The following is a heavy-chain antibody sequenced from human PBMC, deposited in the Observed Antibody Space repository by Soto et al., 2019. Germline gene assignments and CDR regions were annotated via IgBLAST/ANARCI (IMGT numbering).Heavy chain of an antibody. Sequence: EVQLLESGGGLEPPGKSLRLSCAASGITFSSYGMSWVRQAPGKGLEWVSAISGSSDAYYADSVKGRFTISRDNSRSTLYLQMNSPRAEDTAVYYCTNYGGASGGYEYFQHWGQGTLVTVSS. J-gene: IGHJ1*01. CDR1: GITFSSYG. V-gene: IGHV3-23*01. CDR2: ISGSSDA. D-gene: IGHD4-17*01. CDR3: TNYGGASGGYEYFQH.